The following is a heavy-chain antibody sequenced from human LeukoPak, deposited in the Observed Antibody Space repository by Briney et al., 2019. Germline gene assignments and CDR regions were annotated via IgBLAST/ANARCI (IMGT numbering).Heavy chain of an antibody. CDR2: TIPIFGTA. Sequence: SVKVSCKASGGTFSSYAISWVRQAPGQGLEWMGGTIPIFGTADSAQKFQGRVTITADESTSTVCMELRSLRSEDTAVYYCAREGTGGKANWFDPWGQGTLVTVSS. D-gene: IGHD4-23*01. V-gene: IGHV1-69*13. CDR1: GGTFSSYA. CDR3: AREGTGGKANWFDP. J-gene: IGHJ5*02.